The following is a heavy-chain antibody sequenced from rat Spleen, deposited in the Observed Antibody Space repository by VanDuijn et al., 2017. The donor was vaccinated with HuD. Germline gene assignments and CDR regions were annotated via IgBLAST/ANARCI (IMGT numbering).Heavy chain of an antibody. J-gene: IGHJ2*01. Sequence: QVQLKESGPGLVKPSETLSLTCTVSGFSLASSHVSWVRQPPGKGLEWMGIMWNGGNTAYNSALKSRLSISRDTSKSQVFLKMSSLQTEDTATYYCTREEDNSFYFDYWGQGVMVTVSS. CDR1: GFSLASSH. D-gene: IGHD1-10*01. CDR2: MWNGGNT. V-gene: IGHV2-32*01. CDR3: TREEDNSFYFDY.